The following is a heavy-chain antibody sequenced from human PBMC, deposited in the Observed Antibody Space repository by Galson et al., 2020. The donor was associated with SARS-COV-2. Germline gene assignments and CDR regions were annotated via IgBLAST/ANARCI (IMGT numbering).Heavy chain of an antibody. CDR3: ARGGSVTLSVDHY. Sequence: SATLFLTCAVFGGSISSGGYSRRWIRQPPGKRPETIGYIYYSGSTYYNQSLKSRVTISVDTSKNQFSLKLSSVTAADTAVYYCARGGSVTLSVDHYWGQGTLVTVSS. CDR2: IYYSGST. V-gene: IGHV4-30-4*07. J-gene: IGHJ4*02. D-gene: IGHD3-16*02. CDR1: GGSISSGGYS.